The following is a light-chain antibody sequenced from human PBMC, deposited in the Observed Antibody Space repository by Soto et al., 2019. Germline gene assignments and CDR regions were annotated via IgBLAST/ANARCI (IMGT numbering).Light chain of an antibody. Sequence: ERVMTQFPATLSVSPGAKATLSCRASQTVSNNLAWYQQKPGQAPRLLIYFASTRATGVPARSSASGSGTEFTLAISNPQSEDSALHYCQPYHDWPLTFGGGTKLETK. CDR2: FAS. CDR1: QTVSNN. CDR3: QPYHDWPLT. V-gene: IGKV3-15*01. J-gene: IGKJ4*01.